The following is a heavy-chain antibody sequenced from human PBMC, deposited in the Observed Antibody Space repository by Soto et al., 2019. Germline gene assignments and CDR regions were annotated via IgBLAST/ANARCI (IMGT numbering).Heavy chain of an antibody. D-gene: IGHD4-17*01. V-gene: IGHV3-74*01. CDR1: GFTFSSYW. CDR3: ARDSTVVTPHDPPLNYYGMDV. Sequence: GGSLRLSCAASGFTFSSYWMHWVRQAPGKGLVWVSRINSDGSSTSYADSVKGRFTISRDNAKNTLYLQMNSLRAEDTAVYYCARDSTVVTPHDPPLNYYGMDVWGQGTTVTVSS. CDR2: INSDGSST. J-gene: IGHJ6*02.